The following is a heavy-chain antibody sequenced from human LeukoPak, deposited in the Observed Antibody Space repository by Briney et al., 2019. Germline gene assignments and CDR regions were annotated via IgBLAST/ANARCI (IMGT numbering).Heavy chain of an antibody. D-gene: IGHD2-21*01. CDR2: ISYDGSNK. CDR3: AIELRRLNDY. CDR1: GFTFSSYA. Sequence: GGSLRLSCAASGFTFSSYAMHWVRQAPGKGLEWVAVISYDGSNKYYADSVKGRFTISRDNSKNTLYLQMNSLRAEDTAVYYCAIELRRLNDYWGQGTLVTVSS. J-gene: IGHJ4*02. V-gene: IGHV3-30-3*01.